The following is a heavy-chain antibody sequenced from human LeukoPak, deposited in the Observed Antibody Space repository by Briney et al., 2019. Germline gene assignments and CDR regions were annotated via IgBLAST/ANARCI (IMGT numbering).Heavy chain of an antibody. V-gene: IGHV1-2*02. D-gene: IGHD2-8*01. CDR1: GYTFTGYY. J-gene: IGHJ4*02. Sequence: GASVKVSCKASGYTFTGYYMHWVRQAPGQGLEWMGWINPNSGGTNYAQKFQGRVTMTRDTSISTAYMELSRLRSDDTAVYYCARVWPCINGVCPDVFEYWGQGTRVTVSS. CDR3: ARVWPCINGVCPDVFEY. CDR2: INPNSGGT.